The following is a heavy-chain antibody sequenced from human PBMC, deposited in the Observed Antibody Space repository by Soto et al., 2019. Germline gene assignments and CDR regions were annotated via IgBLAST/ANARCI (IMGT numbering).Heavy chain of an antibody. CDR3: ARDYDGDYVGWFDP. D-gene: IGHD4-17*01. V-gene: IGHV3-33*01. J-gene: IGHJ5*02. Sequence: QVQLVESGGGVVQPGRSLRLSCAASGFTFSSYGMHWVRQAPGKGLEWVAVIWYDGSNKYYADSVKGRFTISRDNSKNTLYLQMNSLRAEDTAVYYCARDYDGDYVGWFDPWGQGTLVTVSS. CDR2: IWYDGSNK. CDR1: GFTFSSYG.